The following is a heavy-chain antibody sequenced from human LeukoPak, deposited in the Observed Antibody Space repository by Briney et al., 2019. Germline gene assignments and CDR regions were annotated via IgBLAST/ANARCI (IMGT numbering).Heavy chain of an antibody. Sequence: GRSLRLSCAASGFTFDDYAMHWVRQAPGKGLEWVSGISWNSGSIGYADSVKGRFTISRDNAKNSLYLQMNSLRAEDTALYYCAKDMSGYDSSGYYFDYWGQGTLVIVSS. V-gene: IGHV3-9*01. CDR2: ISWNSGSI. CDR3: AKDMSGYDSSGYYFDY. J-gene: IGHJ4*02. D-gene: IGHD3-22*01. CDR1: GFTFDDYA.